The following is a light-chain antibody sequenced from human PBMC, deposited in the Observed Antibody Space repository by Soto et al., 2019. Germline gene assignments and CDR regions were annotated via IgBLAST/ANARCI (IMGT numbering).Light chain of an antibody. J-gene: IGKJ1*01. V-gene: IGKV1-39*01. CDR1: LSISTH. CDR3: QQSDSTTPT. Sequence: ILVTPSPSSLSAFVRGRVTITCPASLSISTHLTWYQKKPGKAPNLLIYAASSLQSGVPSRLSGSGSGTDFTITISSLQTDDFATYYCQQSDSTTPTFGRGTKVDIK. CDR2: AAS.